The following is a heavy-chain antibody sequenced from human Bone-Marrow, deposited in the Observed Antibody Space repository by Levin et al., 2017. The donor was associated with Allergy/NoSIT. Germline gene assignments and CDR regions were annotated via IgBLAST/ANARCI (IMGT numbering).Heavy chain of an antibody. Sequence: GESLKISCAASGFTFSSYSMNWVRQAPGKGLEWVSYISSSSSTIYYADSVKGRFTISRDNAKNSLYLQMNSLRAEDTAVYYCARDARYYGGTYYFDYWGQGTLVTVSS. V-gene: IGHV3-48*04. CDR1: GFTFSSYS. CDR2: ISSSSSTI. CDR3: ARDARYYGGTYYFDY. D-gene: IGHD4-23*01. J-gene: IGHJ4*02.